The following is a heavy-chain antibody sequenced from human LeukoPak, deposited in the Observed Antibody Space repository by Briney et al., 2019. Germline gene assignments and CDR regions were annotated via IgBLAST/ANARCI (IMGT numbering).Heavy chain of an antibody. CDR2: NNSQGRST. Sequence: PGGSLRLSCAAAGFTFSSYWMHWVRHAAGKGVVWVTRNNSQGRSTIYADSVKGRFTISSDNSKNTLYLQMNSLSAEDTAVYYCARGPWIQLWSPNSYYYYYMDVWGKGTTVTVSS. CDR3: ARGPWIQLWSPNSYYYYYMDV. J-gene: IGHJ6*03. V-gene: IGHV3-74*01. CDR1: GFTFSSYW. D-gene: IGHD5-18*01.